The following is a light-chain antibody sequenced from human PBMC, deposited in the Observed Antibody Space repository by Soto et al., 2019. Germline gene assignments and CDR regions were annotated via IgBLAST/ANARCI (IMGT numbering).Light chain of an antibody. J-gene: IGKJ1*01. V-gene: IGKV1-39*01. CDR2: AAS. Sequence: DIQMTQSPSSLSASVGDRVTITCRASQSISSYLNWYQQKPGKAPKLLIYAASSLQSGVPSRFSGGRSGTDFTLTISSLQPEDFATYYYEQCYSTPWTFGQGTKVEIK. CDR1: QSISSY. CDR3: EQCYSTPWT.